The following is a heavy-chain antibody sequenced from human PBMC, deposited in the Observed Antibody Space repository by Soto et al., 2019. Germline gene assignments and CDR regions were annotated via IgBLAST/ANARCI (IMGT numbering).Heavy chain of an antibody. V-gene: IGHV1-2*02. CDR1: GYTFFTYG. Sequence: ASVKVSCKTSGYTFFTYGITWVRQAPGQGLQWMGWINPNSGGTNYAQKFQGRVTMTRDTSISTAYMELSRLRSDDTAVYYCARWLYCSGGSCYGPSDYWGQGTLVTVSS. D-gene: IGHD2-15*01. J-gene: IGHJ4*02. CDR2: INPNSGGT. CDR3: ARWLYCSGGSCYGPSDY.